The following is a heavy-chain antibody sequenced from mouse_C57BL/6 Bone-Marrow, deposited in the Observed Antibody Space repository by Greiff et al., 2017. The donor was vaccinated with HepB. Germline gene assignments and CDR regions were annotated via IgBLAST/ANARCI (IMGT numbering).Heavy chain of an antibody. CDR1: GYTFTNYW. CDR3: ARLGSNYGYAMDY. J-gene: IGHJ4*01. V-gene: IGHV1-63*01. Sequence: VKLMESGAELVRPGTSVKMSCKASGYTFTNYWIGWAKQRPGHGLEWIGDIYPGGGYTNYNEKFKGKATLTADKSSSTAYMQFSSLTSEDSAIYYCARLGSNYGYAMDYWGQGTSVTVSS. CDR2: IYPGGGYT. D-gene: IGHD2-5*01.